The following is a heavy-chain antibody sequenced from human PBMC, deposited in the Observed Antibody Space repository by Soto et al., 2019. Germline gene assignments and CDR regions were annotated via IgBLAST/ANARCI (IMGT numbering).Heavy chain of an antibody. D-gene: IGHD5-12*01. J-gene: IGHJ4*02. CDR3: ARESGDGGYSGYDQYYFDY. CDR1: GFTPRRYS. Sequence: GGSLRLSCAASGFTPRRYSMNWVRQAPGKGLEWVAVIWYDGSNKYYADSVKGRFTISRDNSKNTLYLQMNSLRAEDTAVYYCARESGDGGYSGYDQYYFDYWGQGTLVTVSS. CDR2: IWYDGSNK. V-gene: IGHV3-33*08.